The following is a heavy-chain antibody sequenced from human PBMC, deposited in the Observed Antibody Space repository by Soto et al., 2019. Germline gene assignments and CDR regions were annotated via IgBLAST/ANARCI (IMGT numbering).Heavy chain of an antibody. CDR1: GDSVSSNSAA. D-gene: IGHD3-10*01. Sequence: PSQTLSLTCAISGDSVSSNSAAWNWIRQSPSRGLEWLGRTYHRSKWYNDYAVSVKSRITINPDTSKKQFSLQLNSVTPEDMAVYYCARGYGSAAPPTYYFDYWGQGTLVTVSS. J-gene: IGHJ4*02. CDR2: TYHRSKWYN. V-gene: IGHV6-1*01. CDR3: ARGYGSAAPPTYYFDY.